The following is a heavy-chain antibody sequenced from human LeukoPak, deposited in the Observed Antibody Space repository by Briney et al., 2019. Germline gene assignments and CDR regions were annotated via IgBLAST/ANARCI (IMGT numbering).Heavy chain of an antibody. J-gene: IGHJ5*02. Sequence: ASVKVSCKASGYTFTSYYMHWVRRAPGQGLEWMGIINPLGANTNYAQKFQGRVTMTRDMSASTVYMELNSLRSDDTAVYYCARERSHNERDRGWFDPWGQGTLVTVSS. CDR2: INPLGANT. D-gene: IGHD1-1*01. V-gene: IGHV1-46*01. CDR1: GYTFTSYY. CDR3: ARERSHNERDRGWFDP.